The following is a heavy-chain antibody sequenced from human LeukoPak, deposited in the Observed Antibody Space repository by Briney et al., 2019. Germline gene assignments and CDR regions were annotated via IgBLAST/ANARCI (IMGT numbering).Heavy chain of an antibody. J-gene: IGHJ6*02. V-gene: IGHV3-74*01. CDR1: GFTFSSYW. Sequence: PGGSLRLSCAASGFTFSSYWMHWVRQAPGKGLVWVSHINSDGSSTNYADSVKGRFTISRDNAKNSLYLQMNSLRAEDTAVYYCARTDGEKGNYYYGMDVWGQGTTVTVSS. D-gene: IGHD4-17*01. CDR2: INSDGSST. CDR3: ARTDGEKGNYYYGMDV.